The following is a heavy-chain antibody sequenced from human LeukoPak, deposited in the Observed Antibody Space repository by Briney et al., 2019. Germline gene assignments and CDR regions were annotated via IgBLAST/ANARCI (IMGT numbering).Heavy chain of an antibody. D-gene: IGHD3-22*01. CDR2: IWYDGSNK. V-gene: IGHV3-33*08. CDR1: GFTFSSYG. CDR3: ARDRGLTYYYDSSGYFKYYFDY. J-gene: IGHJ4*02. Sequence: GRSLRLSCAASGFTFSSYGMHWVRQAPGKGLEWVAVIWYDGSNKYYADSVKGRFTISRDNSKNTLYLQMNSLRAEDTAVYYCARDRGLTYYYDSSGYFKYYFDYWGQGTLVTVSS.